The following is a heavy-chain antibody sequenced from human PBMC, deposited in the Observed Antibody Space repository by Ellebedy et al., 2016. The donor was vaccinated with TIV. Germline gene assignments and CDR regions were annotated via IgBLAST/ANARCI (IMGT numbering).Heavy chain of an antibody. CDR3: ARMSRNYGFDY. Sequence: SETLSLTCTVSGGSISSSSYYWGWTRQPPGKGLEWIGSIYYSGSTYYNPSLKSRVTISVDTSKNQFSLKLSSVTAADTAVYYCARMSRNYGFDYWGQGTLVTVSS. CDR1: GGSISSSSYY. D-gene: IGHD4-11*01. CDR2: IYYSGST. V-gene: IGHV4-39*07. J-gene: IGHJ4*02.